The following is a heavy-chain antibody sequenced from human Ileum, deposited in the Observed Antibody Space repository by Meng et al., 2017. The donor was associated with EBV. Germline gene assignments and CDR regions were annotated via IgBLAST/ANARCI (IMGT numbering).Heavy chain of an antibody. J-gene: IGHJ4*02. CDR1: GGSISSSSYY. Sequence: LPLQVSGPGLGEPSETLSLTFPGSGGSISSSSYYWGWIRQPPGKGLEWIGSIYYSGSTYYNPSLKSRVTISVDTSKNQFSLRLSSVTAADTAVYYCARSIVVVPAAIYYWGQGTLVTVSS. CDR2: IYYSGST. CDR3: ARSIVVVPAAIYY. V-gene: IGHV4-39*01. D-gene: IGHD2-2*01.